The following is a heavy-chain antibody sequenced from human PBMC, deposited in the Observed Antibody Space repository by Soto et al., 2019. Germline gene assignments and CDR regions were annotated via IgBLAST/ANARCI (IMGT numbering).Heavy chain of an antibody. D-gene: IGHD2-15*01. CDR3: ARVVVVAATPAFDP. CDR2: ISAYNGNT. Sequence: ASVKVSCKASGYTFTSYGISWVRQAPGQGLEWMGWISAYNGNTNYAQKLQGRVTMTTDTSTSTAYMELRSLGSDDTAVYYCARVVVVAATPAFDPWGQGTLVTVSS. J-gene: IGHJ5*02. CDR1: GYTFTSYG. V-gene: IGHV1-18*01.